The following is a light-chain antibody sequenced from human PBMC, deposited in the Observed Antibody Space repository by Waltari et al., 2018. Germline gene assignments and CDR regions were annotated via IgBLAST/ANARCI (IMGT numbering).Light chain of an antibody. Sequence: DIVMTQSPDSLAVSLGERATINCKSSQSVLYSSNNKNYLAWYQQKPGPPPKLLIYWASTRESGVPDRFSGSGSETDFTLTISSLQAEDVAVYYCQQYFSTSLVGGGTKVEIK. V-gene: IGKV4-1*01. J-gene: IGKJ4*01. CDR3: QQYFSTSL. CDR1: QSVLYSSNNKNY. CDR2: WAS.